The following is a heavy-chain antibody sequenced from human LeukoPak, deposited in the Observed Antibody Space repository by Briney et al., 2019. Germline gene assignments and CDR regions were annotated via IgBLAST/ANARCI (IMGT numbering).Heavy chain of an antibody. CDR2: ITGCGTDI. CDR1: GFTFSSYT. CDR3: AKALRGDTERDCAI. V-gene: IGHV3-23*01. D-gene: IGHD5-18*01. Sequence: GGSLRLSCTASGFTFSSYTMNWVRLAPGKGLEWVSGITGCGTDIYYADSVKGRFAISRDNSKNTLYLQMNSLRAEDTAVYYCAKALRGDTERDCAIWGQGTMVTVSS. J-gene: IGHJ3*02.